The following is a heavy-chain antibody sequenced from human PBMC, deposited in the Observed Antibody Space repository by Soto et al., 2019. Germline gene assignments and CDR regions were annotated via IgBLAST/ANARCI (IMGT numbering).Heavy chain of an antibody. CDR3: AALAPKRNYYDSSGYPLAFDI. V-gene: IGHV1-58*01. Sequence: SVKVSCKASGFTFTSSAVQWVRQARGQRHEWIGWIVVGSGNTNYAQKFQERVTITRDMSTSTAYMELSSLRSEDTAVYYCAALAPKRNYYDSSGYPLAFDIWGQGTMVTVSS. CDR1: GFTFTSSA. CDR2: IVVGSGNT. J-gene: IGHJ3*02. D-gene: IGHD3-22*01.